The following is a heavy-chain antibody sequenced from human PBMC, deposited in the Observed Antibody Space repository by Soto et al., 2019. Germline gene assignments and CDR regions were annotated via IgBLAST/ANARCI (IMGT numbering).Heavy chain of an antibody. CDR3: ARDEISAAASPYSYYGMAV. CDR2: IIPIFGTA. D-gene: IGHD6-13*01. V-gene: IGHV1-69*13. CDR1: GGTFSSYA. J-gene: IGHJ6*02. Sequence: SVKVSCKASGGTFSSYAISWVRQAPGQGLEWMGGIIPIFGTANYAQKFQGRVTITADESTSTPYMELSSLRSEDTAVYYCARDEISAAASPYSYYGMAVWGQGPTVTVSS.